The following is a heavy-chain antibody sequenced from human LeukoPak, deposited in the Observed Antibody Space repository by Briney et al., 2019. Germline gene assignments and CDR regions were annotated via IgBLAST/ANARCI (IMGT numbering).Heavy chain of an antibody. D-gene: IGHD6-13*01. CDR2: ISYDGSNK. Sequence: GRSLRLSCAASGFTFSSHGMHWVRQAPGKGLEWVAVISYDGSNKYYADSVKGRFTISRDNSKNTLYLQMNSLRAEDTAVYYCAKGRRPQQQLVRSMDYWGQGTLVTVSS. CDR1: GFTFSSHG. J-gene: IGHJ4*02. CDR3: AKGRRPQQQLVRSMDY. V-gene: IGHV3-30*18.